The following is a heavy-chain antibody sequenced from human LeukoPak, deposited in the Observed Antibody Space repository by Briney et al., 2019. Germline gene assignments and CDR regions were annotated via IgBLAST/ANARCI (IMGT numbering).Heavy chain of an antibody. CDR3: ARVADCSGGSCYSGVVYFDY. CDR1: GFTFSGYW. V-gene: IGHV3-7*01. CDR2: IKQDGSEE. D-gene: IGHD2-15*01. J-gene: IGHJ4*02. Sequence: PGGSLRLSCAASGFTFSGYWMSWVRQAPGKGLEWVANIKQDGSEEYYVDSVKGRFTISRDNAKNSLYLQMNSLRAEDTAVYYCARVADCSGGSCYSGVVYFDYWGQGTLVTVSS.